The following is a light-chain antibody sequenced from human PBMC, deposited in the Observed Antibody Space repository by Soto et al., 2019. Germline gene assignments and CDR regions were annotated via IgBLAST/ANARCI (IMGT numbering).Light chain of an antibody. J-gene: IGLJ2*01. Sequence: QSVLTQSSSASASLGSSVKLTCTLSSGHSSYIIAWHQQQPGKAPRYLMKLEAGGSYNKGSGVPDRFSGSSSGADRYLTISNLQFEYEADYYCETWGSNILVFGGGTKLTVL. V-gene: IGLV4-60*02. CDR1: SGHSSYI. CDR3: ETWGSNILV. CDR2: LEAGGSY.